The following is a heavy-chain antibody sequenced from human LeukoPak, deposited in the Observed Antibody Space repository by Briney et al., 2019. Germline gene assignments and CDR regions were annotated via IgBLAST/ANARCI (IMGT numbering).Heavy chain of an antibody. V-gene: IGHV4-38-2*02. Sequence: SETLSLTCTVSGYPISSAYYWGWIRQPAGKGLEWIGSISHSGTTYNSPSLKSRVTISLATSKNQFSLRLRSVTAADTAVYCCARGTSTIVATFSYWAQGTLITVFS. CDR1: GYPISSAYY. CDR2: ISHSGTT. J-gene: IGHJ4*02. CDR3: ARGTSTIVATFSY. D-gene: IGHD5-12*01.